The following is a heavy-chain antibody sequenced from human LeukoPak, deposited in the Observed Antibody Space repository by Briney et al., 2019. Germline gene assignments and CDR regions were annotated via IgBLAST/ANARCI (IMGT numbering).Heavy chain of an antibody. CDR2: ISGGSSGST. Sequence: GGSLRLSCAASGFTFSGYAMSWVRQSPGKGLDWVSTISGGSSGSTYYAESAKGRFTISRDSSKNTLFLQMNSLRAEDTAVYYCAKAASRFWDCTGGSCSGYFFDYWGQGTLVTVSS. D-gene: IGHD2-15*01. CDR1: GFTFSGYA. J-gene: IGHJ4*02. V-gene: IGHV3-23*01. CDR3: AKAASRFWDCTGGSCSGYFFDY.